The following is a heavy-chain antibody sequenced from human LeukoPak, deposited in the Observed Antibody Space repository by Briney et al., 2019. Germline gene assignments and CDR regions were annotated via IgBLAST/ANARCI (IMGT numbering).Heavy chain of an antibody. Sequence: SVKVSCKASGGTFSSYAISWVRQAPGQGLEWMGGIIPIFGTANYAQKFQGRVTMTRDTSISTAYMELSRLRSDDTAVYYCARVRGIAAAGSGAEFDYWGQGTLVTVSS. CDR1: GGTFSSYA. D-gene: IGHD6-13*01. CDR3: ARVRGIAAAGSGAEFDY. CDR2: IIPIFGTA. V-gene: IGHV1-69*05. J-gene: IGHJ4*02.